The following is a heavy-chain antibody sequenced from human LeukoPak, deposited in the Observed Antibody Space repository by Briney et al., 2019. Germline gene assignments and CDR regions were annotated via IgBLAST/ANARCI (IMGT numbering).Heavy chain of an antibody. V-gene: IGHV3-7*03. J-gene: IGHJ4*02. CDR3: ARDYYEDIAHSHMLPF. CDR1: GFTVSSNY. Sequence: GGSLRLSCAASGFTVSSNYMSWVRQAPGKGLEWVANIKQDGGESYYVDSVKGRFTISRENAKNSLYLQMSNLRAEDTAVYYCARDYYEDIAHSHMLPFWGQGTLVTVSS. D-gene: IGHD1-26*01. CDR2: IKQDGGES.